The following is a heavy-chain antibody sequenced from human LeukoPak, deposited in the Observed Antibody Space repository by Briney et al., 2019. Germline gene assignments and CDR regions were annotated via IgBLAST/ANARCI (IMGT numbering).Heavy chain of an antibody. CDR2: ISGGGGSA. D-gene: IGHD6-13*01. V-gene: IGHV3-23*01. CDR3: AKVGEQKLGDYYHYYGMDV. J-gene: IGHJ6*02. Sequence: PGGSLRLSCAASGFTFSRYAMSWVRQAPGKGLEWVSFISGGGGSAYSADSVKGRFTISRDNSKNTLYLQMKSLRAEDTAVYYCAKVGEQKLGDYYHYYGMDVWGQGTTVTVSS. CDR1: GFTFSRYA.